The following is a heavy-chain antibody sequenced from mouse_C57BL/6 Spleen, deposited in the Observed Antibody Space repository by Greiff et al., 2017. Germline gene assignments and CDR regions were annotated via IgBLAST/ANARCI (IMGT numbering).Heavy chain of an antibody. Sequence: QVQLKESGAELVRPGTSVKVSCKASGYAFTNYLLEWVKQRPGQGLEWIGVINPGSGGTNYNEKFKGKATLPADKSSSTAYMQLSSLTSEDSAVYFCARGLYYGNSGWFAYWGQGNLVSGSA. CDR2: INPGSGGT. J-gene: IGHJ3*01. CDR3: ARGLYYGNSGWFAY. V-gene: IGHV1-54*01. CDR1: GYAFTNYL. D-gene: IGHD2-1*01.